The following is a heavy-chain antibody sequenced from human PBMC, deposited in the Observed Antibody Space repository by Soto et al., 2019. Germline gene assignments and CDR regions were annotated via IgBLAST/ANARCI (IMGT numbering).Heavy chain of an antibody. D-gene: IGHD6-19*01. CDR1: SGSITSGSFH. Sequence: PSETLSLTCTVSSGSITSGSFHWGWIRQPPGKGLEWIGSINFSGSTYYNPSLKSRVTISIDTSKNHFSLNLKSVTAADTALYYCARRHAPRYSSGNNYFDFWGQGTLVTVSS. V-gene: IGHV4-39*01. CDR3: ARRHAPRYSSGNNYFDF. CDR2: INFSGST. J-gene: IGHJ4*02.